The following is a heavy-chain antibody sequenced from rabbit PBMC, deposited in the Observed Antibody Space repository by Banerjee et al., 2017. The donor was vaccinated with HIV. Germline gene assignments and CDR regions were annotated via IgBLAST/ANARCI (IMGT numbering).Heavy chain of an antibody. J-gene: IGHJ4*01. D-gene: IGHD1-1*01. CDR3: ARSYASSSGYPRYFNL. Sequence: QSLEESGGDLVKPGASLTLTCTASGFSFSSDYMCWVRQAPGKGLEWIAYIYPDYGSTDYASWVNGRFTISLDNAQNTVFLQMTSLTAADTATYFCARSYASSSGYPRYFNLWGPGTLVTVS. CDR2: IYPDYGST. CDR1: GFSFSSDY. V-gene: IGHV1S40*01.